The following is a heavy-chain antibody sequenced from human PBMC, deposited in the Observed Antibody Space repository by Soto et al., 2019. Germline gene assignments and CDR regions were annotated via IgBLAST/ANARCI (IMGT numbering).Heavy chain of an antibody. J-gene: IGHJ4*02. CDR1: GGSISSGGYY. Sequence: QVQLQESGPGLVKPSQTLSLTCTVSGGSISSGGYYWSWIRQHPGKGLEWIGYIYYSGRTYYNPSLKSRVTISVDTSKNQFAMKLSSVTAADTAVYHCARVLPAATRPKTYYFDYWGQGTLVTVSS. D-gene: IGHD2-2*01. CDR3: ARVLPAATRPKTYYFDY. CDR2: IYYSGRT. V-gene: IGHV4-31*03.